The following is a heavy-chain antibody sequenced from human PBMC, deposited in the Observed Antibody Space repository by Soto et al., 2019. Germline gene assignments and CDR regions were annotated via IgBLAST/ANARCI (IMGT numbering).Heavy chain of an antibody. CDR3: ARERPDGSRLDP. CDR1: VGSISSGDYY. CDR2: IYYSGST. V-gene: IGHV4-30-4*01. Sequence: PSETLSLTSTVSVGSISSGDYYWSWIRQPPGKGLEWIGYIYYSGSTYYNPSLKSRVTISVDTSKNQFSLKLSSVTAADTAVYYCARERPDGSRLDPWGQGTLVTVSS. J-gene: IGHJ5*02. D-gene: IGHD6-13*01.